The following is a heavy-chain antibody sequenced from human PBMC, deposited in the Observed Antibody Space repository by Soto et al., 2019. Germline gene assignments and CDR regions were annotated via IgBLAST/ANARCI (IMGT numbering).Heavy chain of an antibody. J-gene: IGHJ6*02. CDR2: ISGYNGNT. V-gene: IGHV1-18*01. CDR3: AREGPATYYYYGMDV. CDR1: AYSFTTYG. Sequence: QVQLVQSRGEVKKPGASVKVSCKTSAYSFTTYGISWVRQAPGQGLEWMGWISGYNGNTNYAQNLQGRVTMTTDTSTSTAYMELRSLRSDDTAVYYCAREGPATYYYYGMDVWGQGSTVTVSS.